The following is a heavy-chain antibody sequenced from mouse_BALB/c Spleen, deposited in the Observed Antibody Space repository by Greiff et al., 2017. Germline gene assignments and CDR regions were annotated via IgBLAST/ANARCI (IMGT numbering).Heavy chain of an antibody. CDR1: GYTFTSYW. CDR2: INPSNGRT. Sequence: QVQLQQPGAELVKPGASVKLSCKASGYTFTSYWMHWVKQRPGQGLEWIGEINPSNGRTNYNEKFKSKATLTVDKSSSTAYMQLSSLTSEDSAVYYCARGRDYYAMDYWGQGTSVTVSS. CDR3: ARGRDYYAMDY. J-gene: IGHJ4*01. V-gene: IGHV1S81*02.